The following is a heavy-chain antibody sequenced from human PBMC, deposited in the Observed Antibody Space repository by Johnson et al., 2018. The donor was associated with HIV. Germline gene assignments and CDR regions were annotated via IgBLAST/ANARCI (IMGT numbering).Heavy chain of an antibody. Sequence: VQLVESGGGVVQPGRSLRLSCAASGFTFSSYAMHWVRQAPGKGPEWVAVISFDGNLKKYADSVKGRFTISREDAKNSLYLQMNSLRAGDTALYYCARAVCRGGRCYSHDAFDIWGQGTMVTVSS. J-gene: IGHJ3*02. D-gene: IGHD2-15*01. CDR3: ARAVCRGGRCYSHDAFDI. CDR2: ISFDGNLK. V-gene: IGHV3-30*14. CDR1: GFTFSSYA.